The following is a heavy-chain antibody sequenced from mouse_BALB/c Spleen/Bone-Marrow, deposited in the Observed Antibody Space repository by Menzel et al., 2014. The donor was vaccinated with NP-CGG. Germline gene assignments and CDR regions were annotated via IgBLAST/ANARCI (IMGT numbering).Heavy chain of an antibody. Sequence: DVHLVESGGVLVQPGGSLKLSCATSGFTFSDYYMYWVRQTPEKRLEWVAHISDGGGSTYYPDTVKGRFTISRDNAKNTLYLQMSRLKSEDTAMYYCARQGYYGSSYWFFDVWGAGTTVTVSS. CDR3: ARQGYYGSSYWFFDV. CDR1: GFTFSDYY. J-gene: IGHJ1*01. V-gene: IGHV5-12*02. CDR2: ISDGGGST. D-gene: IGHD1-1*01.